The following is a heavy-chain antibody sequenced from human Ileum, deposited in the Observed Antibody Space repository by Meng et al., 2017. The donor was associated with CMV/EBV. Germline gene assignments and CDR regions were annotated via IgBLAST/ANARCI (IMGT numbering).Heavy chain of an antibody. Sequence: SGYGMTWVRQVPGKGLEWVGFISHGGSTNYFPAYEKGRFIIARNITKNSSQQLMAMLRVDAAAEYYSVRNRRPIFKYCGCLSSPIDYWGQGTLVTVSS. D-gene: IGHD2-21*01. CDR3: VRNRRPIFKYCGCLSSPIDY. CDR2: ISHGGSTN. J-gene: IGHJ4*02. V-gene: IGHV3-30*12. CDR1: SGYG.